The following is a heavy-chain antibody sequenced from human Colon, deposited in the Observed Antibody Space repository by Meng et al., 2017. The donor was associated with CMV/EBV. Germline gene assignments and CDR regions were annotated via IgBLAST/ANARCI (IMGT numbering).Heavy chain of an antibody. CDR2: ITYDGSNK. CDR1: GFTFSSYA. CDR3: ARNMVVPAAKPLYYDYYGIDF. Sequence: GGSLRLSCAASGFTFSSYAMHWVRQAPGKGLEWVAVITYDGSNKYYADSVKGRFTISRDNSKNTLYLQMNSLRAEDTAVYYCARNMVVPAAKPLYYDYYGIDFWGQGTTVTVSS. J-gene: IGHJ6*02. D-gene: IGHD2-2*02. V-gene: IGHV3-30-3*01.